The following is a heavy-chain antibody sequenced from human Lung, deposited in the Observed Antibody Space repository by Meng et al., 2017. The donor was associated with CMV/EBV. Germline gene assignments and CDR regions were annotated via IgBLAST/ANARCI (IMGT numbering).Heavy chain of an antibody. J-gene: IGHJ6*02. D-gene: IGHD2-21*01. V-gene: IGHV3-7*01. CDR3: VRYANSQYGMDV. Sequence: GESLKISCAASGFTFTTFWMTWVRQAPGKGLEWVANIKEDGSGQWYVDSVKGRFSISRDNAKKSVYLQMNSLRAEDTAVYYCVRYANSQYGMDVGGQGTTVTVSS. CDR2: IKEDGSGQ. CDR1: GFTFTTFW.